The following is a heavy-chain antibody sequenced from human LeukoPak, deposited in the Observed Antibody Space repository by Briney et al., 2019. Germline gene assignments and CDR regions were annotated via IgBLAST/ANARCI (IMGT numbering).Heavy chain of an antibody. CDR1: GFTFSGSA. D-gene: IGHD1-7*01. J-gene: IGHJ4*02. CDR3: TRQRRELPEFAY. CDR2: IRSRANSYSS. V-gene: IGHV3-73*01. Sequence: GGSLKLSCAASGFTFSGSAMHWVRQASGKGLEWVARIRSRANSYSSAYAVSGRGRFTISRDDSKNTAYLQMNSLKTKDTAVYTCTRQRRELPEFAYWGQGTLVTVSS.